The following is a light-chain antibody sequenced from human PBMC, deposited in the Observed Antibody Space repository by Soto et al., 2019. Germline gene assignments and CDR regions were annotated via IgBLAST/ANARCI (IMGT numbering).Light chain of an antibody. CDR3: QQYHSDPIT. CDR2: WAS. J-gene: IGKJ5*01. V-gene: IGKV4-1*01. Sequence: DFVMTQSPDSLAVSLGERATINCKSSQTVLSNSNNKNYLAWFQQKPGQPPKLLISWASIRESGFPDRFSGSGSGTDFTLTISSLQAEDVAVYYCQQYHSDPITFGQGTRVEIK. CDR1: QTVLSNSNNKNY.